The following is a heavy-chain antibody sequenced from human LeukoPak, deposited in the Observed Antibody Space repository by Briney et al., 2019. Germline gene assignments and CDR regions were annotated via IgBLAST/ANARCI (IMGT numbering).Heavy chain of an antibody. CDR3: AREGGGGYVN. CDR2: IYYSGST. CDR1: GGSISSSSYY. J-gene: IGHJ4*02. V-gene: IGHV4-39*07. D-gene: IGHD5-12*01. Sequence: TSSETLSLTCTVSGGSISSSSYYWGWIRQPPGKGLEWIGSIYYSGSTYYNPSLKSRVTISVDTSKNQFSLKLSSVTAADTAVYYCAREGGGGYVNWGQGTLVTVSS.